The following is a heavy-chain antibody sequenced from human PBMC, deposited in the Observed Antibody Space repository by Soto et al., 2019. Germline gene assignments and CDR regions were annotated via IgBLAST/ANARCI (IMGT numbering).Heavy chain of an antibody. CDR1: GLMFTSSA. D-gene: IGHD3-3*01. CDR2: LVVGSGNT. V-gene: IGHV1-58*01. Sequence: ASVKVSCKTSGLMFTSSAVQWVRQARGQRLEWIGWLVVGSGNTHYAQHFQERVTLTRDMSTGTAYMELSSLRSEDTAVYYCAAVPVLRFLKWLPAYFDYWGQGTLVTVSS. J-gene: IGHJ4*02. CDR3: AAVPVLRFLKWLPAYFDY.